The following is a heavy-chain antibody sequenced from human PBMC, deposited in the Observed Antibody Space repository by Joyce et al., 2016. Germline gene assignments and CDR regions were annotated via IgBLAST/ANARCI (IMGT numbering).Heavy chain of an antibody. V-gene: IGHV1-18*01. J-gene: IGHJ4*02. CDR3: ARGGRGAATGQLDY. CDR2: ISAYNGNT. Sequence: QVQLVQSGAQVMRPGASVKVSSKTSGYTFTTYTINWVRQAPGRGLEWMGWISAYNGNTDYAQKFRGRVTMTTDTSTSTGYMEVRSLRSDDTAIYYCARGGRGAATGQLDYWGQGILVTVSS. D-gene: IGHD6-13*01. CDR1: GYTFTTYT.